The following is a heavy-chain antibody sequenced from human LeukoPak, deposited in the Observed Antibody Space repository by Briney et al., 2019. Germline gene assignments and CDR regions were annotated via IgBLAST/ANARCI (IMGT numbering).Heavy chain of an antibody. CDR3: AKAGYYDNSGSFYFTY. V-gene: IGHV3-23*01. CDR1: GFTFSSYA. CDR2: IGGSGDNT. D-gene: IGHD3-22*01. Sequence: GGSLRLSCAASGFTFSSYAMSWARQAPGKGLEWVSSIGGSGDNTYYADSVKGRFTISRDNSKNTLFLQMNSLRAEDTAIYFCAKAGYYDNSGSFYFTYWGQGTQVTVSS. J-gene: IGHJ4*02.